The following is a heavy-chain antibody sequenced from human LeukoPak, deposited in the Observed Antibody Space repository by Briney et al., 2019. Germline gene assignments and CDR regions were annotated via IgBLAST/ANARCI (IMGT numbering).Heavy chain of an antibody. J-gene: IGHJ3*02. Sequence: ASVKVSCKASGGAFSSYAISWVRQAPGQGLEWMGGIIPIFGTANYAQKFQGRVTITADKSTSTAYMELSSLRSEDTAVYYCAVAAANTRLGDALDIWGQGTMVTVSS. V-gene: IGHV1-69*06. CDR3: AVAAANTRLGDALDI. CDR2: IIPIFGTA. CDR1: GGAFSSYA. D-gene: IGHD6-13*01.